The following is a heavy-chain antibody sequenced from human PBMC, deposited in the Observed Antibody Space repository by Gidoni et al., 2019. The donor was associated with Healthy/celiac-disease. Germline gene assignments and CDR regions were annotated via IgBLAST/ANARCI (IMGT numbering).Heavy chain of an antibody. V-gene: IGHV4-39*01. J-gene: IGHJ2*01. CDR1: GCSISSSSYY. CDR2: IYYSGST. D-gene: IGHD6-13*01. Sequence: QLHLQESGPGLVKPSETLSLTCTVSGCSISSSSYYWGWIRQPPGKGLEWIGSIYYSGSTYYNPSLKSRVTISVDTSKNQFSLKLSSVTAADTAVYYCARHRVWQQLPYWYFDLWGRGTLVTVSS. CDR3: ARHRVWQQLPYWYFDL.